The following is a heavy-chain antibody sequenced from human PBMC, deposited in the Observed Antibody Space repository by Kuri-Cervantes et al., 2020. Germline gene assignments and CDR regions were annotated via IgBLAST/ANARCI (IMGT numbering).Heavy chain of an antibody. CDR2: ISSSSSSI. CDR3: ARGRGGEVGEYGMDV. D-gene: IGHD3-3*01. J-gene: IGHJ6*02. CDR1: GFTFSSYS. V-gene: IGHV3-21*01. Sequence: GESLKISCAASGFTFSSYSMDWVRQPPGKGLEWVSSISSSSSSIYYADSVKGRFIISRDNAKNSLYLQMNSLRAEDTAVYYCARGRGGEVGEYGMDVWGQGTTVTVSS.